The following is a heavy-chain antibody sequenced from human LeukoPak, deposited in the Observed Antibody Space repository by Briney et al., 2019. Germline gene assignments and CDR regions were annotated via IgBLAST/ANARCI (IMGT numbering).Heavy chain of an antibody. CDR1: GYTFTGYY. Sequence: ASVKVSCKASGYTFTGYYMHWVRQATGQGLEWMGWMNPNSGNTGYAQKFQGRVTITRNTSISTAYMELSSLRSEDTAVYYCARGQGIVVVPAAIYYFDYWGQGTLVTVSS. D-gene: IGHD2-2*02. J-gene: IGHJ4*02. CDR2: MNPNSGNT. V-gene: IGHV1-8*03. CDR3: ARGQGIVVVPAAIYYFDY.